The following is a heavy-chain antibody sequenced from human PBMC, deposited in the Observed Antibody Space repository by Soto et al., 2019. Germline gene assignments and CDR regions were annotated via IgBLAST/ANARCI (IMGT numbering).Heavy chain of an antibody. J-gene: IGHJ4*02. CDR2: ISSSSSTI. CDR1: GFTFSSYS. V-gene: IGHV3-48*01. CDR3: ARDGIFGSSWYSTPHGY. Sequence: EVQLVESGGGLVQPGGSLRLSCAASGFTFSSYSMNWVRQAPGKGLEWVSYISSSSSTIYYADSVKGRFTISRDNAKNSLYLQMNSLRAEDTAVYYCARDGIFGSSWYSTPHGYWGQGTLVTVSS. D-gene: IGHD6-13*01.